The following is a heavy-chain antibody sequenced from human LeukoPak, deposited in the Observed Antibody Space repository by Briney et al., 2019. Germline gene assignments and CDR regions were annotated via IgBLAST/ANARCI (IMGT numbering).Heavy chain of an antibody. Sequence: GGSLRLSCAASGFTFSSYGMHWVRQAPGKGLEGVAVISYDGSNKYYADSVKGRFTISRDNSKNTLYLQMSSLRSEDTAVYYCARDRRGYSYGVGYNWFDPWGQGTLVTVSS. CDR2: ISYDGSNK. CDR1: GFTFSSYG. J-gene: IGHJ5*02. CDR3: ARDRRGYSYGVGYNWFDP. V-gene: IGHV3-30*03. D-gene: IGHD5-18*01.